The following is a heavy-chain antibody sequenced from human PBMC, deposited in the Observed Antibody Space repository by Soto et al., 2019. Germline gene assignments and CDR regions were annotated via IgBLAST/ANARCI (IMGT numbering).Heavy chain of an antibody. CDR2: IYYSGST. CDR3: ARTRSSWYLGVKYNCFDP. V-gene: IGHV4-59*01. Sequence: SETLSLTCTVSGGSISSYYWSWIRQPPGKGLEWIGYIYYSGSTNYNPSLKSRVTISVDTSKNQLSLKLSSVTAADTAVYYCARTRSSWYLGVKYNCFDPWGQGTLVTVSS. J-gene: IGHJ5*02. D-gene: IGHD6-13*01. CDR1: GGSISSYY.